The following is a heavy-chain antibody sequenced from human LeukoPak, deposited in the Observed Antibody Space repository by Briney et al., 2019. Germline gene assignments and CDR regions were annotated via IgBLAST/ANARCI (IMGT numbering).Heavy chain of an antibody. CDR1: GGTFSSYA. J-gene: IGHJ4*02. Sequence: SVKVSCKASGGTFSSYAISWVRQAPGQGLEWMGGIIPIFGTANYAQKLQDRVTITTDGSTSTAYMGLSSLRSEDTAVYYCATNVDTAMVPSDYWGQGTLVTVSS. CDR2: IIPIFGTA. V-gene: IGHV1-69*05. CDR3: ATNVDTAMVPSDY. D-gene: IGHD5-18*01.